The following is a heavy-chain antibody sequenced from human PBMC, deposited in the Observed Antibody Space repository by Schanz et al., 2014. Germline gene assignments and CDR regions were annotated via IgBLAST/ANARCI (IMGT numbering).Heavy chain of an antibody. V-gene: IGHV3-21*04. CDR3: ARPFLGYYGDLAY. D-gene: IGHD4-17*01. Sequence: EVQLVESGGGLVKPGGSLRLSCTASRIIFGTYSMNWIRQTPKGLEWVSLVSASGGGPFYADSVKGRFTISRDNAKNLLYLQMNSLSAEDTAVYFCARPFLGYYGDLAYWGQGTLLTVSS. CDR2: VSASGGGP. CDR1: RIIFGTYS. J-gene: IGHJ4*02.